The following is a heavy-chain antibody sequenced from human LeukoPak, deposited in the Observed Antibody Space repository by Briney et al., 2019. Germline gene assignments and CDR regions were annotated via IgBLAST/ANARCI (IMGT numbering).Heavy chain of an antibody. CDR3: ARDLDGSGSLPFDAFDI. D-gene: IGHD3-10*01. J-gene: IGHJ3*02. CDR1: GYSISSGYY. Sequence: SETLSLTCTVSGYSISSGYYWGWIRPPPGKGLEWIGSIYHSGSTYYNPSLKSRVTISVDTSKNQFSLKLSSVTAADTAVYYCARDLDGSGSLPFDAFDIWGQGTMVTVSS. V-gene: IGHV4-38-2*02. CDR2: IYHSGST.